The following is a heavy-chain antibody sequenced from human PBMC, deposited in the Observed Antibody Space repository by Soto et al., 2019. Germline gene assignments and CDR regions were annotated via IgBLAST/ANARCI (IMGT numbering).Heavy chain of an antibody. J-gene: IGHJ5*02. D-gene: IGHD3-9*01. CDR2: IYHSGST. V-gene: IGHV4-4*02. CDR3: ARNRQSDWLFPRDSGWFDP. CDR1: GGSISSSNW. Sequence: SETLSLTCAVSGGSISSSNWWSWVRQPPGKGLEWIGEIYHSGSTNYNPSLKSRVTISVDKSKNQFSLKLSSVTAADTAVYYCARNRQSDWLFPRDSGWFDPWGQGTLVTVSS.